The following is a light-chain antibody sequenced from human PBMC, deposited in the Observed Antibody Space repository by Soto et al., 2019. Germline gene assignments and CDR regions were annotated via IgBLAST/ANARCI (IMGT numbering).Light chain of an antibody. J-gene: IGKJ3*01. CDR1: QSISGY. V-gene: IGKV1-39*01. Sequence: DVQMTQSPSSLSASVGDRVTITCRASQSISGYLNWYHQRPGKAPKLLIYAASSLQSGVPSRFSGSGSGTDFTLTISSLQPEDFPTYYCQQSYSTPFPFRPGTKVDIK. CDR3: QQSYSTPFP. CDR2: AAS.